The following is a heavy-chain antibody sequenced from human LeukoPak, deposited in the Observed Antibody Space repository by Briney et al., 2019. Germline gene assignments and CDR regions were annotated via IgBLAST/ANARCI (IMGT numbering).Heavy chain of an antibody. V-gene: IGHV3-23*01. CDR3: AKDRSTMTTRLGAFDI. Sequence: GGSLRLSCAASGFTFSSYAMSWVRQAPGKGLEWVSAISGSGGSTYYADSVQGRFTISRDNSKNTLFLQMNSLRAEDTAVYYCAKDRSTMTTRLGAFDIWGQGTMVTVSS. J-gene: IGHJ3*02. CDR2: ISGSGGST. D-gene: IGHD4-17*01. CDR1: GFTFSSYA.